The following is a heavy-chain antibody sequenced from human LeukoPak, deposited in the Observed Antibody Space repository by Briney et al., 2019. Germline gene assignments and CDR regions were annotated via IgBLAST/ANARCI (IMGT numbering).Heavy chain of an antibody. D-gene: IGHD6-13*01. J-gene: IGHJ3*02. CDR2: INPTVGDT. CDR3: ARYGFSSSWQGGWHAFDI. Sequence: GASVKLSCNSSGYTLTSYYMHWVRQAPGQGLEWMGIINPTVGDTIYAQKFQGRVTMTRDMSTSTVYMELSSLRSDDTAVYYCARYGFSSSWQGGWHAFDIWGQGKMVTVSS. V-gene: IGHV1-46*01. CDR1: GYTLTSYY.